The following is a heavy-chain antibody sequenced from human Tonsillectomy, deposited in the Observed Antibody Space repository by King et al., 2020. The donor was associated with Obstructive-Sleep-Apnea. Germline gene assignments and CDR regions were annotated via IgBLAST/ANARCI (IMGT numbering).Heavy chain of an antibody. J-gene: IGHJ4*02. CDR3: ARGGRGTGIDY. Sequence: VQLVESGGGLVQPGGSLRLSCAASGFTFSSYSLNWVRQAPGKGLEWVSHISHSSTTTYYADSLEGRFTVSRDNADNSLHLQMNSLRVGDTAVYYCARGGRGTGIDYWGQGTLVTVSS. CDR2: ISHSSTTT. V-gene: IGHV3-48*01. CDR1: GFTFSSYS.